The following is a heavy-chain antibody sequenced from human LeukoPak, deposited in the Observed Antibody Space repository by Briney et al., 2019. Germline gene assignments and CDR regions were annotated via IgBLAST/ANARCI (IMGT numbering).Heavy chain of an antibody. CDR2: IGGSGGGT. V-gene: IGHV3-23*01. D-gene: IGHD6-19*01. CDR3: AIQDYSSGWYHDY. J-gene: IGHJ4*02. Sequence: PGGSLRLSCAASGFTLSSYAMSWVRQAPGKGLEWVPAIGGSGGGTYYADSVKGRFTISRDNSKNTLYLQMNSLRAEDTAVYYCAIQDYSSGWYHDYWGQGTLVTVPS. CDR1: GFTLSSYA.